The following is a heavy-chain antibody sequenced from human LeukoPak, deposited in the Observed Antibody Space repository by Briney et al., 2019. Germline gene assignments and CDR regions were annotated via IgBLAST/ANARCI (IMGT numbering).Heavy chain of an antibody. Sequence: PGGSLRLSCAASGFTFSSYGMHWVRQAPGKGLEWVAVIWYDGSNKYYADSVKGRFTISRDNSKNTLYLQMNSLRAEDTAEYYCARARVTGVYYFDYWGQGTLVTVSS. J-gene: IGHJ4*02. CDR3: ARARVTGVYYFDY. CDR2: IWYDGSNK. V-gene: IGHV3-33*01. D-gene: IGHD2-21*02. CDR1: GFTFSSYG.